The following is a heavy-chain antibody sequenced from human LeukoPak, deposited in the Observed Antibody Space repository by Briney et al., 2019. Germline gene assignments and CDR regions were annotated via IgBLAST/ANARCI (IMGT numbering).Heavy chain of an antibody. J-gene: IGHJ4*02. CDR2: INPNSGGT. CDR3: ARTLPGTYYYDSSGYYYVVGYFDY. CDR1: GYTFTGYY. Sequence: GASVKVSCKASGYTFTGYYMHWVRQAPGQGLERMGWINPNSGGTNYAQKFQGRVTMTRDTSISTAYMELSRLRSDDTAVYYCARTLPGTYYYDSSGYYYVVGYFDYWGQGTLVTVSS. D-gene: IGHD3-22*01. V-gene: IGHV1-2*02.